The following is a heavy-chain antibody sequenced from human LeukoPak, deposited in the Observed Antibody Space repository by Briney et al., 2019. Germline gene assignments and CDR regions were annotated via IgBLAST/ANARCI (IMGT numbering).Heavy chain of an antibody. CDR1: GFTFSIYG. J-gene: IGHJ4*02. CDR3: AKGLKYYYDSSPSPGMY. V-gene: IGHV3-23*01. Sequence: GGTLRLSCAASGFTFSIYGMSWVRQAPGRGLEWVSAMSGSGGSTYYADSVKGRFTISRDNSKNTLYLQMNSLRAEDTAVYYCAKGLKYYYDSSPSPGMYWGQGTLVTVSS. CDR2: MSGSGGST. D-gene: IGHD3-22*01.